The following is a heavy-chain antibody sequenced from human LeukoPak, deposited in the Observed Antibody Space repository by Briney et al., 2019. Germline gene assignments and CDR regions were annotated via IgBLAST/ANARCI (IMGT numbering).Heavy chain of an antibody. V-gene: IGHV3-30*04. Sequence: GRSLRLSCAASGFTFSNHVMHWVRQAPGKGLEWVAGISSDGNNKYYADSVQGRFTIARDNSKNTLYLQMNSLRAEDTAVYYCARDRPGITVAGALDYWGQGTLVTVSS. D-gene: IGHD6-19*01. J-gene: IGHJ4*02. CDR3: ARDRPGITVAGALDY. CDR1: GFTFSNHV. CDR2: ISSDGNNK.